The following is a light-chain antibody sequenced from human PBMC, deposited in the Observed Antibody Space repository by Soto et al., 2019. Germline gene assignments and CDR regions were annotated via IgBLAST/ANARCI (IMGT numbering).Light chain of an antibody. CDR2: AAS. CDR3: QQSYSTWRT. J-gene: IGKJ1*01. Sequence: DIQMTQSPSSLSASVGDRVTITSRASQSISSYLNRYQQKPGKAPKLLIYAASSLQTGVPSRFSGSGSGTDFTLTTSRLQPEDFATYYYQQSYSTWRTVGQGTKVDIK. CDR1: QSISSY. V-gene: IGKV1-39*01.